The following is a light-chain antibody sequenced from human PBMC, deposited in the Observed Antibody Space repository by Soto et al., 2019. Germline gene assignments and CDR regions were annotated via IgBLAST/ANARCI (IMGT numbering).Light chain of an antibody. V-gene: IGLV2-14*03. CDR2: DVT. CDR3: SSFTGSSYV. Sequence: QSVLTQPASVSGSPGQSITISCTGTSSDVGNNNYVSWYQHNPARAPKVMICDVTNRPSGVSNRFSGSKSGNTASLTISGLQAEDEADYYCSSFTGSSYVFGTGTKLTVL. J-gene: IGLJ1*01. CDR1: SSDVGNNNY.